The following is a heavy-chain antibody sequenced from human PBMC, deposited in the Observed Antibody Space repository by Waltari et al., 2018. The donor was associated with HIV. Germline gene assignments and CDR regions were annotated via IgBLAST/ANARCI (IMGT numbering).Heavy chain of an antibody. CDR1: GFTFDDYA. J-gene: IGHJ4*02. D-gene: IGHD6-19*01. Sequence: EVQLVESGGGLVQPGRSLRISCAAAGFTFDDYAMHWVRQAPGKGLEWVSGISWNRGSIGYADSVKGRFTISRDNAKNSLYLQMNSLRAEDTALYYCAKDLAPYGSHGWSLDYWGQGTLVTVSS. CDR3: AKDLAPYGSHGWSLDY. V-gene: IGHV3-9*01. CDR2: ISWNRGSI.